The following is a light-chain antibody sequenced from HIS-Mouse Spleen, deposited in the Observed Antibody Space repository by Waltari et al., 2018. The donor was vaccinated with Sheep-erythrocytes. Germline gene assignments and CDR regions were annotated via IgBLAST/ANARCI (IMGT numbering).Light chain of an antibody. Sequence: QSALTQPASVSASPGQSITISCTGTSSDVGSYNLVSWYQQHPGKAPKLRIYEGSKRPSGVSNRFSGSKSGNTASLTISGLQAEDEADYYCCSYAGSSTLVFGGGTKLTVL. V-gene: IGLV2-23*01. CDR3: CSYAGSSTLV. J-gene: IGLJ3*02. CDR1: SSDVGSYNL. CDR2: EGS.